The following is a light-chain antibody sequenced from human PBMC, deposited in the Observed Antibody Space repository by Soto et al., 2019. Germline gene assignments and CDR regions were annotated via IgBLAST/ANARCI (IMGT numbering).Light chain of an antibody. Sequence: QSALTQPPSASGSPGQSVTISCTGTSSDVGVYNYVSWYQQHPGKAPKLMIYEVTKRPSGVPDRFSGSKSGNTASLTVSGLQAEDEADYYCSSYGGSNNYVVFGGGTKLAVL. CDR2: EVT. V-gene: IGLV2-8*01. CDR3: SSYGGSNNYVV. J-gene: IGLJ2*01. CDR1: SSDVGVYNY.